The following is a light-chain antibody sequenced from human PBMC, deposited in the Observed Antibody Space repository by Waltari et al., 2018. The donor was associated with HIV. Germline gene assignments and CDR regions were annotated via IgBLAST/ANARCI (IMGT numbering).Light chain of an antibody. CDR2: RNN. J-gene: IGLJ3*02. CDR3: AAWDDSLNGAV. CDR1: STNIGSNI. Sequence: QSVLTQPPSASGTPGQRVTISCSGSSTNIGSNIVNWYQQLPGTAPKLLIYRNNQRPSGVPERFSGSKSGTSASLAISGLQAEDDADYYCAAWDDSLNGAVFGGGTKLTVL. V-gene: IGLV1-44*01.